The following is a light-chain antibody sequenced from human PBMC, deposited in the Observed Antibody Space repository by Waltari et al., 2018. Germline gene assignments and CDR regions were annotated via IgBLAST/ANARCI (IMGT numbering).Light chain of an antibody. J-gene: IGLJ1*01. CDR2: EVT. V-gene: IGLV2-8*01. CDR3: SSYAGGNNFYV. CDR1: NSDVGGYNY. Sequence: QSALTQPPSASGSPGQSVTISCTGTNSDVGGYNYVSWYQQYPGKAPKLIIYEVTKRPAGVPDRVPGSKSGNTASLTVAGLQAEDEADYYCSSYAGGNNFYVFGTGTKVTVL.